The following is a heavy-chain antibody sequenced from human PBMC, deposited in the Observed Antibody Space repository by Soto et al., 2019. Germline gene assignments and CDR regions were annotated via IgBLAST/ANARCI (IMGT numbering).Heavy chain of an antibody. V-gene: IGHV4-59*12. J-gene: IGHJ3*02. D-gene: IGHD2-8*01. CDR2: IYYSGST. CDR3: ASMSPPVLRAFDI. CDR1: GGSISSYY. Sequence: SETLSLTCTVPGGSISSYYWSWIRQPPGKGLEWIGYIYYSGSTNYNPSLKSRVTISVDTSKNQFSLNLSSVTAADTAVYYCASMSPPVLRAFDISGQGTMVTLS.